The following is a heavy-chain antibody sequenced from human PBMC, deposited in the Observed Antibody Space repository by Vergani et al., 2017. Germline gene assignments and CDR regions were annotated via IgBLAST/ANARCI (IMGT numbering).Heavy chain of an antibody. V-gene: IGHV1-69*04. CDR3: ARSRIAVAGTLDY. CDR1: GGTFSSYA. D-gene: IGHD6-19*01. Sequence: QVQLVQSGAEVKKPGSSVKVSCKASGGTFSSYAISWVRQAPGQGLEWMGRIIPILGIANYAQKFQGRVTITADTSPSTAYMELSSLRSEDTAVYYCARSRIAVAGTLDYWGQGTLVTVSS. J-gene: IGHJ4*02. CDR2: IIPILGIA.